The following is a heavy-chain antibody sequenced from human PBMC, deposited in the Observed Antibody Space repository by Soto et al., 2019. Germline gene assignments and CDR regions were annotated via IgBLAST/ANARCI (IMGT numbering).Heavy chain of an antibody. CDR3: AKDLHPDSSGYYYDGGGDAFDI. Sequence: QPGGSLRLSCAASGFTFSSYGMHWVRQAPGKGLEWVAVIWYDGSNKYYADSVKGRFTISRDNSKNTLYLQMNSLRAEDTAVYYCAKDLHPDSSGYYYDGGGDAFDIWGQGTMVTVSS. J-gene: IGHJ3*02. D-gene: IGHD3-22*01. CDR1: GFTFSSYG. V-gene: IGHV3-30*02. CDR2: IWYDGSNK.